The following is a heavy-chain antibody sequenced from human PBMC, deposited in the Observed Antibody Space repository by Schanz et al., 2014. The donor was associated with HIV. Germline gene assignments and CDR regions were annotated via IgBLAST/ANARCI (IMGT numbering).Heavy chain of an antibody. Sequence: VQLVESGGGLVQPGGSLRLSCAASGFTFSRYWMTWVRQAPGKGLEWLAVISYDGRNKKFANSVKGRFTISRDNSKNTVYLQAKSLRPEDTAVYYCAKDRNQYDSRYIGKGNYYYYYGMDVWGQGTTVTVSS. J-gene: IGHJ6*02. CDR1: GFTFSRYW. D-gene: IGHD3-22*01. CDR3: AKDRNQYDSRYIGKGNYYYYYGMDV. V-gene: IGHV3-30*18. CDR2: ISYDGRNK.